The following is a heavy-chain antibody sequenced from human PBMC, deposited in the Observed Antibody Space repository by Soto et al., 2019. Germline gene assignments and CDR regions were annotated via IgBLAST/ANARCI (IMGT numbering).Heavy chain of an antibody. CDR1: GYSFTSYW. V-gene: IGHV5-10-1*01. J-gene: IGHJ6*02. CDR2: IDPSDSYT. CDR3: ARLPSSWDYYGSEYGMDV. D-gene: IGHD3-10*01. Sequence: PGESLKISCKGSGYSFTSYWISWVRQMPGKGLEWMGRIDPSDSYTNYSPSFQGHVTISADKSISTAYLQWSSLKASDTAMYYCARLPSSWDYYGSEYGMDVWGQGTMVTVS.